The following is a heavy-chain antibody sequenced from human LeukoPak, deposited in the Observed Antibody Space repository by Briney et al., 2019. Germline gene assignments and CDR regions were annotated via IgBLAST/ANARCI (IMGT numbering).Heavy chain of an antibody. CDR3: AADLKDVVDRVPAYYFDY. CDR1: GFTFTSSA. CDR2: IVVGSGNT. Sequence: SVKVSCKASGFTFTSSAMQWVRQARGQRLEWIGWIVVGSGNTNYAQKFQERVTITRDMSTSTAYMELSSLRSEDTAVYYCAADLKDVVDRVPAYYFDYRGQGTLVTVSS. V-gene: IGHV1-58*02. D-gene: IGHD2-21*01. J-gene: IGHJ4*02.